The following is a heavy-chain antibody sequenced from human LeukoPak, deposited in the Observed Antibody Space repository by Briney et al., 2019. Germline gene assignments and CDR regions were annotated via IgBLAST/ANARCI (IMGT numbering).Heavy chain of an antibody. CDR2: ISGSGGST. V-gene: IGHV3-23*01. J-gene: IGHJ6*03. D-gene: IGHD2-15*01. Sequence: PGGSLRLSCAASGFTFSSYAMSWVRQAPGKGLEWVSDISGSGGSTYYADSVKGRFTISRDNSENTLYLQMNSLRAEDTAVYYCAKDHGGGSPYHYYMDVWGKGTTVTISS. CDR3: AKDHGGGSPYHYYMDV. CDR1: GFTFSSYA.